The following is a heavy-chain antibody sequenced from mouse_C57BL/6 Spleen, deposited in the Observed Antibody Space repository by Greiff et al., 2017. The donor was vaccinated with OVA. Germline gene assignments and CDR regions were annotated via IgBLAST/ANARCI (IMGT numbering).Heavy chain of an antibody. Sequence: EVKLLESGGGLVKPGGSLKLSCAASGFTFSDYGMHWVRQAPEKGLEWVAYISSGSSTNYYADTVKGRFTISRDNAKNTLFLQMTSLKSEDTAMCYCARHDYDGFDYWGQGTTLTVSS. D-gene: IGHD2-4*01. J-gene: IGHJ2*01. CDR3: ARHDYDGFDY. V-gene: IGHV5-17*01. CDR1: GFTFSDYG. CDR2: ISSGSSTN.